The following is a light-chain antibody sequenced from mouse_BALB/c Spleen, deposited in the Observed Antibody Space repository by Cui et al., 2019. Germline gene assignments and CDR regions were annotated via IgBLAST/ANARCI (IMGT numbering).Light chain of an antibody. CDR2: WAN. CDR3: HQYLSSRT. V-gene: IGKV8-27*01. CDR1: QSVLYSSNQKNY. J-gene: IGKJ1*01. Sequence: NIMMTQSPSSLAVSAGEKVTMSCQSSQSVLYSSNQKNYLAGEQQKPGQAAKRRIEWANTRESGVAERFTGSGAGTDFTLTISSVQAEDLAVYYCHQYLSSRTFGGGTKLEIK.